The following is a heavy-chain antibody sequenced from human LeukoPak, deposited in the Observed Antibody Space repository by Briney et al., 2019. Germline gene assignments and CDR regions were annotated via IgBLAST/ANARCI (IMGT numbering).Heavy chain of an antibody. CDR1: GYTFTNFW. J-gene: IGHJ4*02. CDR2: VSPSDSDT. Sequence: GESLKISCEGSGYTFTNFWIGWVRQMPGKGLEWMGIVSPSDSDTRYSPSFQGQVAISADKSITTAYLQWSSLKASDTATYYCVRQPRVHTPDFWGQGTLVTVSS. V-gene: IGHV5-51*01. D-gene: IGHD1-1*01. CDR3: VRQPRVHTPDF.